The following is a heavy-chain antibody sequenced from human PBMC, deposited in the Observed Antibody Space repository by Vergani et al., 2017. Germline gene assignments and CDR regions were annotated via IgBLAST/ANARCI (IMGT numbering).Heavy chain of an antibody. CDR2: ISSSSSYI. CDR1: GFTFSSYS. V-gene: IGHV3-21*01. CDR3: ARLWGMAIFYYYGMDV. Sequence: EVQLVESGGGLVKPGGSLRLSCAASGFTFSSYSMNWVRQAPGKGLEWVSSISSSSSYIYYADSVKGRFTISRDNAKSSLYLQMNSLSAEDTAVYYFARLWGMAIFYYYGMDVWGQGTTVTVSS. J-gene: IGHJ6*02. D-gene: IGHD3-16*01.